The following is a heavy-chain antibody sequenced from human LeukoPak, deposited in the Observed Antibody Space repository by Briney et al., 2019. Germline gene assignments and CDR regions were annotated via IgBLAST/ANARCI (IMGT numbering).Heavy chain of an antibody. CDR1: GYTFTGYY. CDR2: INPNSGGT. V-gene: IGHV1-2*06. D-gene: IGHD6-13*01. CDR3: ARRQQLVGFDY. Sequence: ASVKVSCKASGYTFTGYYMHWVRQAPGQGLEWMGRINPNSGGTNYAQKFQGRVTLTRDTSISTAYMELSRLRSDDTAVYYCARRQQLVGFDYWGQGTLVTVSS. J-gene: IGHJ4*02.